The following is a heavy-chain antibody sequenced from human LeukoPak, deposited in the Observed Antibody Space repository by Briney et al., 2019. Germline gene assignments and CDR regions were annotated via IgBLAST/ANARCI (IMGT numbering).Heavy chain of an antibody. CDR2: IKLDGSEK. V-gene: IGHV3-7*05. CDR3: ARGAQVSH. J-gene: IGHJ1*01. Sequence: GGPLRLSCAASGFTFSSYWMTWVRQAPGKGLEWVANIKLDGSEKNYADSVKGRFTNSRDNANNSLYLQVNSLRAEDTAVYYCARGAQVSHWGQGTLVTVSS. CDR1: GFTFSSYW.